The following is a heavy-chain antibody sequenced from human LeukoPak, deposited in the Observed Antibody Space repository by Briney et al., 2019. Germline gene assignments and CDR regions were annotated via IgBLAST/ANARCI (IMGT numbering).Heavy chain of an antibody. J-gene: IGHJ4*02. CDR2: INWNGGST. D-gene: IGHD3-22*01. CDR3: ARDQGFMKYYDSSGYYLDY. Sequence: GGSLRLSCAASGFTFDDYGMSWVRPAPGKGLEWVSGINWNGGSTGYADSVKGRFTISRDNAKNSLYLQMNSLRAEDTALYYCARDQGFMKYYDSSGYYLDYWGQGTLVTVSS. CDR1: GFTFDDYG. V-gene: IGHV3-20*04.